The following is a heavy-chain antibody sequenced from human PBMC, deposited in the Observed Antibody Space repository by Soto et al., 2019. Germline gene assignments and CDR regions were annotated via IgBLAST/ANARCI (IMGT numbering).Heavy chain of an antibody. Sequence: GGSLRLSCAASGFTFSNAWMNWVRQAPGKGLEWVGRIKSKTDGGRTDYAAPVKGRFTISRDDSKNTLYLQMNSLKTEDTAVYYCTTYSYELDYWGQGTLVTVSS. CDR3: TTYSYELDY. J-gene: IGHJ4*02. CDR1: GFTFSNAW. V-gene: IGHV3-15*07. D-gene: IGHD5-18*01. CDR2: IKSKTDGGRT.